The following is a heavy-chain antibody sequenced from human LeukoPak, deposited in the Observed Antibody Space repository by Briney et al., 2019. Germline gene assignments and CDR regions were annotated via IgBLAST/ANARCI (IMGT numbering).Heavy chain of an antibody. CDR3: ARTAVATTFDY. D-gene: IGHD5-12*01. J-gene: IGHJ4*02. CDR2: IYYSGST. V-gene: IGHV4-61*08. CDR1: GGSISSGGYY. Sequence: SETLSLTCTVSGGSISSGGYYWSWIRQPPGKGLEWIGYIYYSGSTNYNPSLKSRVTISVDTSKNQFSLKLSSVTAADTAVYYCARTAVATTFDYWGQGTLVTVSS.